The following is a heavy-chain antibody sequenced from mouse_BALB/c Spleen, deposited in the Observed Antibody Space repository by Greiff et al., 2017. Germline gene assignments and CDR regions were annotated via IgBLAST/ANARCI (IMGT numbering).Heavy chain of an antibody. V-gene: IGHV3-8*02. CDR1: GDSITSGY. CDR2: ISYSGST. Sequence: EVKVEESGPSLVKPSQTLSLTCSVTGDSITSGYWNWIRKFPGNKLEYMGYISYSGSTYYNPSPKSRISITRDTSKNQYCLQLNSVTTEDTATYYCAHYDGSSYVYAMDYWGQGTSVTVSS. J-gene: IGHJ4*01. CDR3: AHYDGSSYVYAMDY. D-gene: IGHD1-1*01.